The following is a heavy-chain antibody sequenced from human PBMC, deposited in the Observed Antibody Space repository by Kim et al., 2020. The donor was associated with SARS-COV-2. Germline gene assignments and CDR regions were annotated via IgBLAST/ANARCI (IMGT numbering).Heavy chain of an antibody. J-gene: IGHJ4*02. CDR2: ISSSSSYT. CDR1: GFTFSDYY. D-gene: IGHD5-18*01. Sequence: GGSLRLSCAASGFTFSDYYMSWIRQAPGKGLEWVSYISSSSSYTNYADSVKGRFTISRDNAKNSLYLQMNSLRAEDTAVYYCARVKYVFLDTATYYFDYWGQGTLVTVSS. V-gene: IGHV3-11*06. CDR3: ARVKYVFLDTATYYFDY.